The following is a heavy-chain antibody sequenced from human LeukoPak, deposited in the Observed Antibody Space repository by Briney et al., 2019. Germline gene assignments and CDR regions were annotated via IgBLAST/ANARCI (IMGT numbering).Heavy chain of an antibody. V-gene: IGHV1-46*01. D-gene: IGHD2-15*01. CDR3: AGELSAATSYYYYGMDV. J-gene: IGHJ6*02. CDR1: GYTFTSYY. Sequence: ASVKVSCKASGYTFTSYYMHWVRQAPGQGLEWMGIINPSGGSTSYAQKFQGRVTMTRDTSTSTVYMELSSLRSEDTAVYYCAGELSAATSYYYYGMDVWGQGTTVTVSS. CDR2: INPSGGST.